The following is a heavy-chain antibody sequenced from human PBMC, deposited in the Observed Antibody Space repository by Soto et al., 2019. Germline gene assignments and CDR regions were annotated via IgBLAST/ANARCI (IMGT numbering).Heavy chain of an antibody. J-gene: IGHJ5*02. V-gene: IGHV3-30*18. CDR2: ISYDGSNK. D-gene: IGHD1-26*01. CDR1: GFTFSSYG. CDR3: AKDRIVGATAIDWFDP. Sequence: SCKASGFTFSSYGMHWVRQAPGKGLEWVAVISYDGSNKYYADSVKGRFTISRDNSKNTLYLQMNSLRAEDTAVYYCAKDRIVGATAIDWFDPWGQGTLVTVSS.